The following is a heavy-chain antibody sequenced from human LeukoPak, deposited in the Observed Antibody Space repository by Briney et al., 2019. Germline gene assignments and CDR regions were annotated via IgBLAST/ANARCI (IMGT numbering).Heavy chain of an antibody. Sequence: ASVKVSCKASGYTFTSYDINWVRQATGQGLEWMGWMNPNSGNTGYAQKFQGRVTMTRNTSISTAYMELSSLGSEDTAVYYCARGQAIGFWSGYYNLPYYYYGMDVWGQGTTVTVSS. CDR2: MNPNSGNT. V-gene: IGHV1-8*01. J-gene: IGHJ6*02. CDR1: GYTFTSYD. CDR3: ARGQAIGFWSGYYNLPYYYYGMDV. D-gene: IGHD3-3*01.